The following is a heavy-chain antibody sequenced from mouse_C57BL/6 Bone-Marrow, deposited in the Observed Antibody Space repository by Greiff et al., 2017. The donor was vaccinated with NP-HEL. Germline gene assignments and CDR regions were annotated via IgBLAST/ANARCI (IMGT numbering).Heavy chain of an antibody. CDR1: GFTFSDYY. V-gene: IGHV5-16*01. J-gene: IGHJ4*01. CDR2: INYDGSST. Sequence: VQLKQSEGGLVQPGSSMKLSCTASGFTFSDYYMAWVRQVPEKGLEWVANINYDGSSTYYLDSLKSRFIISRDNAKNILYLQMSSLKSEDTATYYCARTNYGSSHYYAMDYWGQGTSVTVSS. CDR3: ARTNYGSSHYYAMDY. D-gene: IGHD1-1*01.